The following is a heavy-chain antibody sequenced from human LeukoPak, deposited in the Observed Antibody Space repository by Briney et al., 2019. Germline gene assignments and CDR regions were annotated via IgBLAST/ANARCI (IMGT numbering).Heavy chain of an antibody. J-gene: IGHJ4*02. CDR2: ISSSGSTI. D-gene: IGHD6-13*01. Sequence: PGGSLRLSCAASGFTFSSYEMNWVRQAPGKGREWVSYISSSGSTIYYADSVKGRFTISRDNAKNSLYMQMNSLRAEDTAVYHCARSGYSSSWRFDYWGQGTLVTVSS. V-gene: IGHV3-48*03. CDR3: ARSGYSSSWRFDY. CDR1: GFTFSSYE.